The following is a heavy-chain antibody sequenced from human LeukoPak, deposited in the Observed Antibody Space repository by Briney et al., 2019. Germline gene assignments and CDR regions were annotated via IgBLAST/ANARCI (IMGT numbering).Heavy chain of an antibody. Sequence: ASVKVSCKASGYTFINYDIHWVRQAPGQGLEWMGWINPNSGGTNYAQKFQDRVTMTRDTSISTVYMELSRLRSDDIAVYYCARDSHKRTYYDFWSRGYYMDVWGKGTTVIVSS. D-gene: IGHD3-3*01. CDR1: GYTFINYD. V-gene: IGHV1-2*02. CDR2: INPNSGGT. CDR3: ARDSHKRTYYDFWSRGYYMDV. J-gene: IGHJ6*03.